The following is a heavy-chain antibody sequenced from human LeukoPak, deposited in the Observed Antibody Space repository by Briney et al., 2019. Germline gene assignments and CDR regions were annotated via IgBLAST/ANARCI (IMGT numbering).Heavy chain of an antibody. CDR3: ARDTWATAMVKGVNWFDP. CDR1: GFTFSSYA. D-gene: IGHD5-18*01. Sequence: QPGGSLRLSCAASGFTFSSYAMHWVRQAPGKGLEWVAVISYDGSNKYYADSVKGRFTISRDNSKNTLYLQMNSLRAEDTAVYYCARDTWATAMVKGVNWFDPWGQGTLVTVSS. CDR2: ISYDGSNK. V-gene: IGHV3-30*01. J-gene: IGHJ5*02.